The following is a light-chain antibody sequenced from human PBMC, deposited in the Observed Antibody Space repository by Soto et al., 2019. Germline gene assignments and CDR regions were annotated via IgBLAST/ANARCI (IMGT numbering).Light chain of an antibody. J-gene: IGKJ1*01. CDR1: QDISDD. CDR2: GAS. CDR3: LQNHNYPRT. Sequence: AIQMTQSPSSLSASVGDRVTITCRASQDISDDVGWYQQTPGKAPKLLISGASRLQSGGPSRFSGSGSGAAFTLTITSLRPEDSATYYCLQNHNYPRTFGQGTMVDI. V-gene: IGKV1-6*01.